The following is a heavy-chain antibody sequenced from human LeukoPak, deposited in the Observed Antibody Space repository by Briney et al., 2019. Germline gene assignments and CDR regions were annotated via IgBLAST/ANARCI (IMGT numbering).Heavy chain of an antibody. CDR2: RNPNSGNT. V-gene: IGHV1-8*01. CDR3: ARVLFFKVGATTGYYYYGMDV. D-gene: IGHD1-26*01. CDR1: GYTLTSYD. J-gene: IGHJ6*02. Sequence: ASVKVSCKASGYTLTSYDINWVRQATGQGLEWMGWRNPNSGNTGYAQKFQGGVTMTRNTSISTAYMELSSLRSEDTAMYYCARVLFFKVGATTGYYYYGMDVWGQGTTVTVSS.